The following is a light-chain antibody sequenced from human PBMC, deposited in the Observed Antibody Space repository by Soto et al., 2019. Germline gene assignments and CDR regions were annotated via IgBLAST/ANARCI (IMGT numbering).Light chain of an antibody. CDR1: RNVSIY. V-gene: IGKV1-39*01. J-gene: IGKJ5*01. Sequence: SSLAAAWGDGLSLTCRASRNVSIYLNWYQHKPGKGPTLLIHATSNLQIGVPSRFSGSGSGTEFTLTISSLEPEDFGTYYCQQSYKMHSFGQGTRLEIK. CDR3: QQSYKMHS. CDR2: ATS.